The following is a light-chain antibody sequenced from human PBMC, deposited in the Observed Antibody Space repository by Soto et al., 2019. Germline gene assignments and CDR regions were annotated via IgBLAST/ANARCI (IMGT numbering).Light chain of an antibody. CDR2: GPA. CDR3: QQYGRSPGT. Sequence: PGERATLSCRASQSVSSSYLAWYQQKPGQAPRLLIYGPATRATGIPDRFSGSGSGTDFTLTISRLEPEDFAVYYCQQYGRSPGTFGQGTKVEIK. J-gene: IGKJ1*01. V-gene: IGKV3-20*01. CDR1: QSVSSSY.